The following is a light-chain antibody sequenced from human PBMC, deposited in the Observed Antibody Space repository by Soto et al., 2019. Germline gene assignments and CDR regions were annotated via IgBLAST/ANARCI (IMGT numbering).Light chain of an antibody. Sequence: EIVLTQSPGTLSLSPGERATLSCRASQSVSSGSLAWYQQKPGQAPRLLIYDASSRATGIPDRFSGSGSGTDFTLTISRLEPEDFEVYYCQQYGSSLLTFGGGTKVDIK. CDR1: QSVSSGS. J-gene: IGKJ4*01. CDR3: QQYGSSLLT. V-gene: IGKV3-20*01. CDR2: DAS.